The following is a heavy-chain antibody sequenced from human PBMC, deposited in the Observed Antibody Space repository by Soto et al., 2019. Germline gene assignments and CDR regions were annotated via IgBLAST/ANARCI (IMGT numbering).Heavy chain of an antibody. CDR3: AKKSGATITTVTARPINN. Sequence: GESLKISCAASGFTFSSYAMSWVRQAPGKGLELISTIDGSGESTYFAESVKGRFTISRDNSMNKLYLQMSSLRAEDAAVYYCAKKSGATITTVTARPINNWGQGTLVTVSS. CDR1: GFTFSSYA. V-gene: IGHV3-23*01. D-gene: IGHD4-4*01. J-gene: IGHJ4*02. CDR2: IDGSGEST.